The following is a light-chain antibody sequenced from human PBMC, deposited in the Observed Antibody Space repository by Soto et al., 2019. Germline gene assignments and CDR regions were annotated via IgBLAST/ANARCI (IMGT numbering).Light chain of an antibody. Sequence: DIQMTQSPSTLSASVGDRVTITCRASQSISSWLAWYQQKPGKAPKLLIYKASSLESGVPSSFSGSVSGTEFTLTISSLQPDDFATYYCQQYNSYSITFGQRTRLEIK. CDR1: QSISSW. CDR3: QQYNSYSIT. J-gene: IGKJ5*01. V-gene: IGKV1-5*03. CDR2: KAS.